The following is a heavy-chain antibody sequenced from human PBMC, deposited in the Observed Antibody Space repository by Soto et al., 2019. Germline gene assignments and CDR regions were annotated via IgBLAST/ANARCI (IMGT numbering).Heavy chain of an antibody. Sequence: ASVKVSCKASGGTFSSYAISWVRQAPGQGLEWMGGIIPIFGTANYAQKFQGRVTITADESTSTAYMELSSLRSEDTAVYYCASKGGHITMVWGVISPNSYYNYGMDVWGQGTTVTVSS. V-gene: IGHV1-69*13. CDR1: GGTFSSYA. CDR3: ASKGGHITMVWGVISPNSYYNYGMDV. J-gene: IGHJ6*02. CDR2: IIPIFGTA. D-gene: IGHD3-10*01.